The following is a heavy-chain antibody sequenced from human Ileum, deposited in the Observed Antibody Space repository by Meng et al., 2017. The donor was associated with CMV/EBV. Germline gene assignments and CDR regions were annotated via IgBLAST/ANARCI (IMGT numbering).Heavy chain of an antibody. Sequence: EVQLLESGGCLVQPGGSLKLSCAASGFTFDTYAMGWVRQAPGKGLDWVSAISGSGGTTYYADSVKGRFTISRDNSKNTLYLQMNSLEPEDTAVYYCSRDPRTLDYWGQGTLVTVSS. J-gene: IGHJ4*02. CDR2: ISGSGGTT. CDR1: GFTFDTYA. CDR3: SRDPRTLDY. V-gene: IGHV3-23*01.